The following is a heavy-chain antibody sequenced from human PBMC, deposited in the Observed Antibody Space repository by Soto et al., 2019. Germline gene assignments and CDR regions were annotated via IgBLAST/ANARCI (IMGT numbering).Heavy chain of an antibody. Sequence: QITLKESGPTLVRPTQTLTLTCTFSGFSLSTSGVGVGWIRQPPGKALEWLALIYWDDDKRYSPSLKSRLTITKDTTKNQVVLTMTNMDPVDTATYYCAHSRCGGDCLQSYSSHYYYGMDVWGQGTTVTFSS. J-gene: IGHJ6*02. V-gene: IGHV2-5*02. CDR2: IYWDDDK. CDR1: GFSLSTSGVG. CDR3: AHSRCGGDCLQSYSSHYYYGMDV. D-gene: IGHD2-21*02.